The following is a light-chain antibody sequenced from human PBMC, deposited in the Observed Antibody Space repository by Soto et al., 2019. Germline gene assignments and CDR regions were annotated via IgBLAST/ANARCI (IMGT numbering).Light chain of an antibody. CDR3: QQSHTFPLT. V-gene: IGKV1-39*01. CDR2: PAS. Sequence: DIEMTQSPSSLSASVGDRVTITCRASQTIASHLNWYQQKPGEAPKLLIYPASSLQSGVPSRFSGTSSGTTFTLIISSLQPEDFATYSCQQSHTFPLTFGPGTRVEIK. J-gene: IGKJ3*01. CDR1: QTIASH.